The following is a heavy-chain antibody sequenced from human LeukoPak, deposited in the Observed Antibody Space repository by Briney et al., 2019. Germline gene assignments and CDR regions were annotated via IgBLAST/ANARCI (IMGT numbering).Heavy chain of an antibody. Sequence: GGSLRLSCAASGFTFSSYSMNWFRQAPGKGLEWVSSISSSSSYIYYADSVKGRFTISRDNAKNSLYLQMNSLRAEDTAVYYCARGTTGIAAAGTRGGFDYWGQGTLVTVSS. CDR2: ISSSSSYI. CDR1: GFTFSSYS. CDR3: ARGTTGIAAAGTRGGFDY. V-gene: IGHV3-21*01. J-gene: IGHJ4*02. D-gene: IGHD6-13*01.